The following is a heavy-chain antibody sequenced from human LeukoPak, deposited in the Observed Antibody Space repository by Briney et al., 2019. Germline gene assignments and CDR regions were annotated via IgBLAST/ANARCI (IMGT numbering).Heavy chain of an antibody. J-gene: IGHJ6*03. CDR1: GFNFNDYN. CDR2: ITNTGRTV. D-gene: IGHD4-11*01. Sequence: GGSLRLSCAASGFNFNDYNMNWVRQAPGKGPEWLTYITNTGRTVHYVDSVKGRFTISRDNAKNSLYLQMNSLRAEDTAVYYFARALHHYYYMDVCGKGSTVTVYS. CDR3: ARALHHYYYMDV. V-gene: IGHV3-48*04.